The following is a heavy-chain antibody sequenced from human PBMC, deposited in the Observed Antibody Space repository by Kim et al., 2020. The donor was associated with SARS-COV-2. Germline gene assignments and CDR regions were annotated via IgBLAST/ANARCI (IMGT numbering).Heavy chain of an antibody. D-gene: IGHD6-13*01. CDR1: GFTFDDYA. V-gene: IGHV3-9*01. J-gene: IGHJ4*02. Sequence: GGSLRLSCAASGFTFDDYAMHWVRQAPGKGLEWVSGISWNSGSIGYADSVKGRFTISRDNAKNSLYLQMNSLRAEDTALYYCAKTRPGGIAGVGGQGTLVTVSS. CDR3: AKTRPGGIAGV. CDR2: ISWNSGSI.